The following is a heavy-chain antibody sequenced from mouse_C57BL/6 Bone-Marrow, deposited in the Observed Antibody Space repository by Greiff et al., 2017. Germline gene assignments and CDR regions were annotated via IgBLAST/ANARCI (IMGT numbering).Heavy chain of an antibody. J-gene: IGHJ4*01. CDR3: ARRAYYYYAMDY. CDR1: GYTFTDYY. Sequence: EVNLVESGPVLVKPGASVKMSCKASGYTFTDYYMNWVKQSHGKSLEWIGVINPYNGGTSYNQKFKGKATLTVDKSSSTAYMELDSLTSEDSAVYYCARRAYYYYAMDYWGQGTSVTVSS. CDR2: INPYNGGT. V-gene: IGHV1-19*01.